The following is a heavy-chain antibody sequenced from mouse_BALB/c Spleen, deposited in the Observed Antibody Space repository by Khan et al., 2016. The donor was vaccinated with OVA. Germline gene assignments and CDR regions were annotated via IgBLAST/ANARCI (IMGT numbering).Heavy chain of an antibody. CDR2: IYPGNGYT. D-gene: IGHD2-14*01. J-gene: IGHJ2*01. Sequence: EVQLQESGAELGRPGSSVKLSCKTSGNTFTSYGIKWVKQRPGQGLEWIGYIYPGNGYTEYNEKFQGKAILTSDTSSRTAYMQLRSLTSEDSAIYFCTTAYYRYYFDYWCQGTTLTVSS. CDR3: TTAYYRYYFDY. CDR1: GNTFTSYG. V-gene: IGHV1S134*01.